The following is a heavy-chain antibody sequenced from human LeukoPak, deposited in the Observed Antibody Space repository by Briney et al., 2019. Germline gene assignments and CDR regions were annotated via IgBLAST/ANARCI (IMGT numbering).Heavy chain of an antibody. Sequence: GGSLRLSCAASGFTITSYAMSWVRQAPGKGLEWVSAVSGTADNTYYAESVKGRFAISRDNSKNTLYLQVNNLSAEDAAVYYCAKATYYYDSSGYNGVFDYWGQGTLVTLSS. CDR1: GFTITSYA. J-gene: IGHJ4*02. CDR2: VSGTADNT. V-gene: IGHV3-23*01. CDR3: AKATYYYDSSGYNGVFDY. D-gene: IGHD3-22*01.